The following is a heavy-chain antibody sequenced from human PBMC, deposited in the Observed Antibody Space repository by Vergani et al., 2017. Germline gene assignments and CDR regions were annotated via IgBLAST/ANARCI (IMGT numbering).Heavy chain of an antibody. Sequence: QVQLVQSGAEVKKPGASVKVSCRASGYSFSSYDISWVRQATGQGLEWMGWMNPNSGTTGYAQKFQGRVTMTRNTSINTAYMELSRLSFEDAAVYYRARRTDYPDDYVSSDYFRRTLDVWGKGTTVTVS. CDR2: MNPNSGTT. J-gene: IGHJ6*03. CDR3: ARRTDYPDDYVSSDYFRRTLDV. V-gene: IGHV1-8*01. CDR1: GYSFSSYD. D-gene: IGHD4/OR15-4a*01.